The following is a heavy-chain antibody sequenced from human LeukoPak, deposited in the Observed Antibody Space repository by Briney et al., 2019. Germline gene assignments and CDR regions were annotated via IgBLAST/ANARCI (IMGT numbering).Heavy chain of an antibody. D-gene: IGHD6-19*01. Sequence: GGSLRLSCAASGFTVSSNYMSWVRQAPGKGLEWVSSIYSSGSTYYTDSVKGRFTISRDNSKNTLYLQMNSLRAEDTAVYYCARNQPSGWYGSWFDLWGQGTLVPVSS. CDR3: ARNQPSGWYGSWFDL. V-gene: IGHV3-53*01. CDR1: GFTVSSNY. J-gene: IGHJ5*02. CDR2: IYSSGST.